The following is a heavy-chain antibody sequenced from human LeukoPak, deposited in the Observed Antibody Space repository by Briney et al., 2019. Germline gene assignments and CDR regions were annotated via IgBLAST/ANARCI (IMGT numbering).Heavy chain of an antibody. Sequence: PGGSLRLSCAASGFDFSDSIMNWVRQAPGKGLEWVSSIFASGDATYYADSVKGRFTISRDNSKNMLYLQMNGLRADDTAVYYCTKGPTVIIPVYFDLWGRGTLVTVSS. CDR1: GFDFSDSI. D-gene: IGHD4-17*01. V-gene: IGHV3-23*01. CDR3: TKGPTVIIPVYFDL. J-gene: IGHJ2*01. CDR2: IFASGDAT.